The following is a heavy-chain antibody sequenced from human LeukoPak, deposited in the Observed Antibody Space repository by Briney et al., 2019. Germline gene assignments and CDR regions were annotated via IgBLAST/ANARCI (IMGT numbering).Heavy chain of an antibody. J-gene: IGHJ4*02. CDR3: ARGVLAAAGQPYYFDY. CDR2: IIPIFGTA. D-gene: IGHD6-13*01. V-gene: IGHV1-69*13. CDR1: GGTFSSYA. Sequence: SVKVSCKASGGTFSSYAISWVRQAPGQGLEWVGGIIPIFGTANYAQKFQGRVTITADESTSTAYMELSSPRSEDTAVYYCARGVLAAAGQPYYFDYWGQGTLVTVSS.